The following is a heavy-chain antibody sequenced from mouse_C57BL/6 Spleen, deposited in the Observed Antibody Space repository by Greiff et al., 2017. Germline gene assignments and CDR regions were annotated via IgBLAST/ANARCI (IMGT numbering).Heavy chain of an antibody. CDR2: IGPGSGST. V-gene: IGHV1-77*01. Sequence: QVHVKQSGAELVKPGASVKISCKASGFTFTDYYINWVKQSPGQGLEWIGKIGPGSGSTYYNDKFKGKATLTADKSSSTAYMQRSSLKSEDSAVYFGARRIYYGSSFYWYFDVWGTGTTVTVSS. J-gene: IGHJ1*03. CDR1: GFTFTDYY. CDR3: ARRIYYGSSFYWYFDV. D-gene: IGHD1-1*01.